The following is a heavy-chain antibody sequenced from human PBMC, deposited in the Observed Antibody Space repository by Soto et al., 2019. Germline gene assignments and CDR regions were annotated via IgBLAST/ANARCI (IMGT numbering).Heavy chain of an antibody. V-gene: IGHV4-59*01. D-gene: IGHD3-3*01. CDR1: AGSISSYY. J-gene: IGHJ6*02. CDR3: ARDEKITIFGVVTYYYGMDV. Sequence: SETLSVTSTASAGSISSYYWSWIRQPPGKGLEWSGYIYYSGSPNYNPSLKSRVTISVDTSKNQFSLKLSSVTAADTAVYYCARDEKITIFGVVTYYYGMDVWGQGTTVTVSS. CDR2: IYYSGSP.